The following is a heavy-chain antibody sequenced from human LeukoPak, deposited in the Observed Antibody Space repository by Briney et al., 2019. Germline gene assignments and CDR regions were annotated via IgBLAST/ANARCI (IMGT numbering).Heavy chain of an antibody. CDR2: INPNNGDT. V-gene: IGHV1-2*02. D-gene: IGHD3-3*01. Sequence: GASVKVSCKASGYTFTGYYIHWVRQAPGQGLEWMGWINPNNGDTTYVQKFQGRVTMTRDTSISTAYMELSRLTSDDTAMYFCARDFDFWSAYSSFDYWGQGTLVTVSS. CDR1: GYTFTGYY. J-gene: IGHJ4*02. CDR3: ARDFDFWSAYSSFDY.